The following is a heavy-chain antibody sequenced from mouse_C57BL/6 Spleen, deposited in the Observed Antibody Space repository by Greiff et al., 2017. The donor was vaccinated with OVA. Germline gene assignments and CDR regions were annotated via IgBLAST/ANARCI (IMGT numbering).Heavy chain of an antibody. CDR3: ARSGDYGSSFFDD. J-gene: IGHJ2*01. CDR2: IPPNSGST. CDR1: GYTFTSYW. V-gene: IGHV1-64*01. Sequence: QVHVKQPGAELVKPGASVKLSCKASGYTFTSYWMHWVKQRPGQGLEWIGLIPPNSGSTNYNEKFKSKATLTVDKSSSTAYMQLSSLTSEDSAVYDCARSGDYGSSFFDDWGQGTTLTVSS. D-gene: IGHD1-1*01.